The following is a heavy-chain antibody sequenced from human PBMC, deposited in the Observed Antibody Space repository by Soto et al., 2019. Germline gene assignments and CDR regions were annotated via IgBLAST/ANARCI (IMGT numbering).Heavy chain of an antibody. CDR3: GREGGVVAAPYPRGSYYYSGWAV. D-gene: IGHD2-15*01. Sequence: NPSETLSLTCAVYGGSFSGYYWSWIRQPPGKGLEWIGEINHSGSTNYNPSLKSRVTISVDTSKNQFSLKLISVTAADTAVYYCGREGGVVAAPYPRGSYYYSGWAVGGKGTTPTVPS. V-gene: IGHV4-34*01. J-gene: IGHJ6*04. CDR1: GGSFSGYY. CDR2: INHSGST.